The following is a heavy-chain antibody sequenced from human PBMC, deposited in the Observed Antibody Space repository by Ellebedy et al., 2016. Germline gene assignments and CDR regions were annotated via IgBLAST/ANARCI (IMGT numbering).Heavy chain of an antibody. CDR3: ARHVYHCSSTSCYVGWFDP. V-gene: IGHV4-59*08. J-gene: IGHJ5*02. Sequence: SETLSLTXTVSGGSISSYYWSWIRQPPGKGLEWIGYIYYSGSTNYNPSLKSRVTISVDTSKNQFSLKLSSVTAADTAVYYCARHVYHCSSTSCYVGWFDPWGQGTLVTVSS. CDR1: GGSISSYY. D-gene: IGHD2-2*01. CDR2: IYYSGST.